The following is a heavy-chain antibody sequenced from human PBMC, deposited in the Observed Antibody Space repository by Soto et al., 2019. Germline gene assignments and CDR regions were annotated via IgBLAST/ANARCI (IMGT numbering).Heavy chain of an antibody. Sequence: QVHLQESGPGLVKPSGTLSVTCDVSGGSISSTNWWSWVRQPPGKGLEWIGKIYHSGSTHYNPSLQSRVTISVDKSKDQFSLKLSSVTAADTAVYFCVREVYDILTNSPNWGQGTLVTVSS. D-gene: IGHD3-9*01. CDR2: IYHSGST. CDR1: GGSISSTNW. CDR3: VREVYDILTNSPN. V-gene: IGHV4-4*02. J-gene: IGHJ4*02.